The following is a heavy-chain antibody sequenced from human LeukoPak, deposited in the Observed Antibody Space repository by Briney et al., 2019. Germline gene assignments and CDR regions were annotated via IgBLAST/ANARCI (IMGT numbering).Heavy chain of an antibody. J-gene: IGHJ4*02. Sequence: GASVKVSCKASGGTFSSYAISWVRQAPGQGLEWMGRIIPILGIANYAQKFQGRVTITADKSTSTAYMELSSLRSEDTAVYYCAREDSGSYFDYWGQGTLVTVSS. V-gene: IGHV1-69*04. D-gene: IGHD1-26*01. CDR3: AREDSGSYFDY. CDR2: IIPILGIA. CDR1: GGTFSSYA.